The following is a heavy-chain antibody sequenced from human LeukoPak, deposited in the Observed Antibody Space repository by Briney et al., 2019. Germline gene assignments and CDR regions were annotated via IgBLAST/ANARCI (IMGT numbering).Heavy chain of an antibody. CDR2: IYYSGST. Sequence: SETLSLTCTVSGVSISSYYWSWIRQPPGKGLEWIGYIYYSGSTNYNPSLKSRVTISVDTSKNQFSLKLSSVTAADTAVYYCATQRDYYYGMDVWGQGTTVTVSS. J-gene: IGHJ6*02. V-gene: IGHV4-59*08. CDR3: ATQRDYYYGMDV. CDR1: GVSISSYY.